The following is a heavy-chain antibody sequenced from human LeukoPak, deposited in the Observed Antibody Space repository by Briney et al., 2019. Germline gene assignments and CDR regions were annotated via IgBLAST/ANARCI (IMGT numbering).Heavy chain of an antibody. J-gene: IGHJ4*02. CDR2: IIPIFGTA. D-gene: IGHD3-3*01. V-gene: IGHV1-69*13. CDR3: ARSITIYDVHFDY. Sequence: GASVKVSCKASGYTFTSYYMHWVRQAPGQGLEWMGGIIPIFGTANYAQKFQGRVTITADESTSTAYMELSSLRSEDSAVYYCARSITIYDVHFDYWGQGTLVTVSS. CDR1: GYTFTSYY.